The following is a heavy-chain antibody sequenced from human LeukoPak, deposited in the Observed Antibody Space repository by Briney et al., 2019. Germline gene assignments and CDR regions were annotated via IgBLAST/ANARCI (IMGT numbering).Heavy chain of an antibody. D-gene: IGHD2/OR15-2a*01. CDR3: ARYPLSGRFDY. CDR1: GGSISSSSYY. CDR2: IYYSGST. V-gene: IGHV4-39*07. J-gene: IGHJ4*02. Sequence: PSETLSLTCTVSGGSISSSSYYWGWIRQPPGKGLEWIGSIYYSGSTYYNPSLKSRVTISVDTSKNQFSLKLSSVTAADTAVYYCARYPLSGRFDYWGQGTLVTVSS.